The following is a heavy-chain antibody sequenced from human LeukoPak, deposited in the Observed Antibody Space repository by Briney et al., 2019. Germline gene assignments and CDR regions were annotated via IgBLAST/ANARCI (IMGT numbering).Heavy chain of an antibody. CDR2: ISSSSNTI. J-gene: IGHJ4*02. Sequence: GGPLRLSCAASGFTFSSYRMNWVRQAPGKGLEWVSYISSSSNTIYYADSVKGRFINSRDNAKNSLYLQMNGLRAEVTAVYYCARVSSGTTVTYSLYYFDYWGQGTLVTVSS. CDR1: GFTFSSYR. D-gene: IGHD4-17*01. CDR3: ARVSSGTTVTYSLYYFDY. V-gene: IGHV3-48*04.